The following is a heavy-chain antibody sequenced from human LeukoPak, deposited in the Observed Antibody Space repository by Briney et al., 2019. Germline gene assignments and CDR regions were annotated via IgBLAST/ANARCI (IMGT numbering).Heavy chain of an antibody. CDR1: GFSFTTFH. V-gene: IGHV1-8*03. CDR3: ARAVTPYVTIDI. CDR2: VNPDTGNT. Sequence: ASVKVSCKAAGFSFTTFHINWVRQAPGQGPEWMGWVNPDTGNTGLAQKFQGRVTITQKSSETTVYMELSSLTSEDTAVYYCARAVTPYVTIDIWGQGTMVTVSS. D-gene: IGHD4-17*01. J-gene: IGHJ3*02.